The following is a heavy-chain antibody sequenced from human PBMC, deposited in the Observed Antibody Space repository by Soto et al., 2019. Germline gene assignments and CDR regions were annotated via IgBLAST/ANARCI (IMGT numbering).Heavy chain of an antibody. CDR1: GFTFSTFG. D-gene: IGHD2-15*01. J-gene: IGHJ4*02. CDR3: AKERPRYCSGGSCPFDY. V-gene: IGHV3-30*18. Sequence: QVQLVESGGGVVQPGRSLRLSCTASGFTFSTFGMHWVRQAPGKGLEWVAVISYAGRKKYYADSVRGRFTISTDNSNNTLYRQMDSRRPDDTSVYYRAKERPRYCSGGSCPFDYCGQGTLVTVSS. CDR2: ISYAGRKK.